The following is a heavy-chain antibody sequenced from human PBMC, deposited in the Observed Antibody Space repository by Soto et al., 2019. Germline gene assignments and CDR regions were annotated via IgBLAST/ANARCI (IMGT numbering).Heavy chain of an antibody. Sequence: QVQLVESGGGVVQPGRSLRLSCAASGFTFSSYGMHWVRQAPGKGLEWVAVIWYDGSNKYYADSVKGRFTISRDNFKNTLYLQMNSLRAEDTAVYYCARGVVTAYYYYGMDVWGQGTTVTVSS. CDR3: ARGVVTAYYYYGMDV. CDR1: GFTFSSYG. V-gene: IGHV3-33*01. D-gene: IGHD2-21*02. CDR2: IWYDGSNK. J-gene: IGHJ6*02.